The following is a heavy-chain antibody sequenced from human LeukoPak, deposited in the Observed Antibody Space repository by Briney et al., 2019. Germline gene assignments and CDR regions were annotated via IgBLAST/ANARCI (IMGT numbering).Heavy chain of an antibody. CDR1: GYTFSSYW. CDR3: ARQNDFRLDY. V-gene: IGHV5-51*01. CDR2: IYPGDSDT. Sequence: GESLKISCKGSGYTFSSYWIGWVRQMPGKGLEWMGIIYPGDSDTRYSPSLQGQVTISVDTSICTAYLQWSSLKASDTAIYYCARQNDFRLDYWGQGTLVTVSS. J-gene: IGHJ4*02. D-gene: IGHD3-3*01.